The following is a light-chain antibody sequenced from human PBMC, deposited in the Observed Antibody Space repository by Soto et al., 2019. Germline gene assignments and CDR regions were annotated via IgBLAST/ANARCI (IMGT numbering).Light chain of an antibody. Sequence: EIVMTQSPATLSVSPGERATLSCRTSQSVSSNLAWYQQKPSQAPRLLIYGVFTRATGIPARFSGSGSGTEFTLTISSLQSEYFAVYCCKQYNNLPWTFGQGTKVDMK. J-gene: IGKJ1*01. CDR3: KQYNNLPWT. V-gene: IGKV3-15*01. CDR1: QSVSSN. CDR2: GVF.